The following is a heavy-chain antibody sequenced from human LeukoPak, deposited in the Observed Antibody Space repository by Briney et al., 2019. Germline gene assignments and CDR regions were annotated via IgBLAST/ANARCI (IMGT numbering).Heavy chain of an antibody. J-gene: IGHJ5*02. D-gene: IGHD2-21*01. Sequence: ASVKVSCKASGYTFTDHYMQWLRQAPGQGLEWIGWINPNSGGTVLAQKFQDRITMTRDTSISTVYMELSRLSSDDTAVYYCARDTSLLGWFDPWGQGTLVTVSS. CDR2: INPNSGGT. CDR1: GYTFTDHY. V-gene: IGHV1-2*02. CDR3: ARDTSLLGWFDP.